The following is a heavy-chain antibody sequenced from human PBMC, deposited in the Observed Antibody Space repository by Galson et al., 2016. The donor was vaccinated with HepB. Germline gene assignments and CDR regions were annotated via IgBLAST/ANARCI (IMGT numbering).Heavy chain of an antibody. Sequence: SVKVSCKGFGDRFISSAITWVRQAPGQGLDWMGGIIPILETTNYAQKLQGRVTITADESMSTVYMELSSLRSGDTAVYYCAGGHVYCSDGVCYGGGWFDYWGQGSLVTVSS. D-gene: IGHD2-8*01. CDR2: IIPILETT. CDR1: GDRFISSA. CDR3: AGGHVYCSDGVCYGGGWFDY. J-gene: IGHJ4*02. V-gene: IGHV1-69*13.